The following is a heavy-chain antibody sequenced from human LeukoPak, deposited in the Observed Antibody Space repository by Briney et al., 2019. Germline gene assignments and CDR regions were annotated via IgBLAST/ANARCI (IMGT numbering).Heavy chain of an antibody. CDR3: ARGVRNSGSYYIDY. Sequence: SVKVSCKTSGGTLSSYAISWVRQAPGQGLEWMGVIIPIFGTTVYARNFQGRVTITADESTSIAYMELSSLRSEDTAVYYCARGVRNSGSYYIDYWGQGTQVTVSS. CDR1: GGTLSSYA. CDR2: IIPIFGTT. D-gene: IGHD1-26*01. V-gene: IGHV1-69*19. J-gene: IGHJ4*02.